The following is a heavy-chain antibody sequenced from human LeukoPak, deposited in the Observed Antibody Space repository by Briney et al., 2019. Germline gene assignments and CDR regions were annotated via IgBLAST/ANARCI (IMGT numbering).Heavy chain of an antibody. D-gene: IGHD2-2*01. CDR2: IRSSSYT. Sequence: GGSLRLSCAASGFTFSDYYMSWIRQAPGKGLEWVSYIRSSSYTNYADSVKGRFTISRDNAKNSLYLQMNSLRAEDTAVYYCARRYCSSTSCYPYGMDVWGQGTTVTVSS. CDR3: ARRYCSSTSCYPYGMDV. CDR1: GFTFSDYY. J-gene: IGHJ6*02. V-gene: IGHV3-11*03.